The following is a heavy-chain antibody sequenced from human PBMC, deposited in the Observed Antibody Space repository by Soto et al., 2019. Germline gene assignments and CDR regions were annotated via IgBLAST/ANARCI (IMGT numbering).Heavy chain of an antibody. CDR2: ISAYNGNT. D-gene: IGHD1-7*01. V-gene: IGHV1-18*01. Sequence: ASVKVSCKASGYTFTSYGISWVRQAPGQGLEWMGWISAYNGNTNYAQKLQGRVTMTTDTSASTAYMELRSLRSDDTTVYYCARENYLTAPFDYWGQGTLVTVSS. CDR3: ARENYLTAPFDY. CDR1: GYTFTSYG. J-gene: IGHJ4*02.